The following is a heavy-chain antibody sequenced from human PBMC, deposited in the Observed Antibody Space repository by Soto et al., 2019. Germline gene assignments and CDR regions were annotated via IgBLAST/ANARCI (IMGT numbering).Heavy chain of an antibody. CDR3: AREDSIIIPAVSDF. CDR1: GFTFTNYG. V-gene: IGHV3-21*01. D-gene: IGHD2-2*01. J-gene: IGHJ4*02. Sequence: PGGSLRLSXGVSGFTFTNYGINWVRQAPGKGLEWVSSVSKSGYTYYSDSVKGRFTISRDNAKNSVSLQMNTLRAEDTAVYYCAREDSIIIPAVSDFWGQGTLVTVSS. CDR2: VSKSGYT.